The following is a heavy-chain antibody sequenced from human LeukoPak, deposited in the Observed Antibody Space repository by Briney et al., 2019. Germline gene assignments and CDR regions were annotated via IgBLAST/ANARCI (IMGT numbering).Heavy chain of an antibody. D-gene: IGHD2-15*01. J-gene: IGHJ4*02. Sequence: SSETLSLTCTVSGYFISSGCYWGWIRQSPGKELEWIGTMFHSGNTYYNPSLNSRVTLSVDTSKNQFSLELNSVTAADTAVYYCAKVGYCDAGPCYFDSWGQGTLVTVSS. CDR3: AKVGYCDAGPCYFDS. CDR1: GYFISSGCY. CDR2: MFHSGNT. V-gene: IGHV4-38-2*02.